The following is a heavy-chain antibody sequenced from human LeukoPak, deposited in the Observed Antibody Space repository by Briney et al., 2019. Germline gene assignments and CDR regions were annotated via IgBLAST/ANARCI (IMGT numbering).Heavy chain of an antibody. CDR2: ISADGERT. CDR3: AKETGNKGPFDY. Sequence: GGSLRLSCAASGFTFTKYGMNWVRQAPGKGPEWVSAISADGERTYYADSVKGRFTISRDNSENTLYLQMDSLRAEDTAVYHCAKETGNKGPFDYWGQGTPVTVSS. D-gene: IGHD1/OR15-1a*01. J-gene: IGHJ4*02. V-gene: IGHV3-23*01. CDR1: GFTFTKYG.